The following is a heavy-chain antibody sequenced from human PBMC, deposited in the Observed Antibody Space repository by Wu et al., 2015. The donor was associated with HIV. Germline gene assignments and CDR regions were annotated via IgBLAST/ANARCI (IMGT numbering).Heavy chain of an antibody. Sequence: QVHLVQSGAEVKKSGSSVKVSCQASGGTFTSYAFSWVRQAPGQGFEWMGGISPISETPDYAQKFQGRVTIATDKSTSTVYMEFSSLRSEDTAMYYCAGRRPEWRHFDRWGQGTTVTVSS. D-gene: IGHD3-9*01. J-gene: IGHJ6*02. V-gene: IGHV1-69*05. CDR1: GGTFTSYA. CDR3: AGRRPEWRHFDR. CDR2: ISPISETP.